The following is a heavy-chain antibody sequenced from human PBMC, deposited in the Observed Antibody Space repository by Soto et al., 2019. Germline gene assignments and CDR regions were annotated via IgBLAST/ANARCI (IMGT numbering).Heavy chain of an antibody. CDR3: TSSGSYDIAWFDP. CDR1: KFTFSSYW. D-gene: IGHD3-10*01. CDR2: IDPDGITT. V-gene: IGHV3-74*01. Sequence: GGSLSLSGAASKFTFSSYWMHWVRQAPGRGLVWVSRIDPDGITTYYADSVKGRFTISRDNAKNTLYLQLNSLTAEDTAVYYCTSSGSYDIAWFDPWGQGTLVTVSS. J-gene: IGHJ5*02.